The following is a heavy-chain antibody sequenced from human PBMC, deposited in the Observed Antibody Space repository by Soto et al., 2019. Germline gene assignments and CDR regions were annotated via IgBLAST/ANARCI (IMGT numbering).Heavy chain of an antibody. CDR2: INAGNGNT. J-gene: IGHJ5*02. V-gene: IGHV1-3*01. Sequence: QVQLVQSGAEVKKPGASVKVSCKASGYTFTSYAMHWVRQAPGQRLEWMGWINAGNGNTKYSQKFQGRVTITRDTSASTAYMELSSLRSEDTSVYYCARTGSYYKNWFDPWGQGTLDTVSS. D-gene: IGHD3-10*01. CDR1: GYTFTSYA. CDR3: ARTGSYYKNWFDP.